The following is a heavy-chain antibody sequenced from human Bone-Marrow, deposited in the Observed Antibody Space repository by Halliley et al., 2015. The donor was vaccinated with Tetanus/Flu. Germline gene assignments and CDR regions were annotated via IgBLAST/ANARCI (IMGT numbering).Heavy chain of an antibody. CDR1: GFTFSFYN. CDR2: ISSTSEYI. Sequence: SLRLSCAASGFTFSFYNMHWVRQPPGKGLEWVSSISSTSEYIYYPDSVKGRFTVSRDNAKNSLFLQMNSPRAEDTALYYCARVRSGYDAFDLWGQGTMVTVSS. J-gene: IGHJ3*01. V-gene: IGHV3-21*01. CDR3: ARVRSGYDAFDL. D-gene: IGHD3-10*01.